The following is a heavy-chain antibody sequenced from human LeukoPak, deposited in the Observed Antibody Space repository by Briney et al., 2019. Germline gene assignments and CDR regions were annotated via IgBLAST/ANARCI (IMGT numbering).Heavy chain of an antibody. CDR1: GGSISSYY. CDR3: ASARLYDSSSYPHDP. Sequence: SETLSLTCTVSGGSISSYYWSWIRQPPGKGLEWIGYIYYSGSTNYNPSLKSRVTISVDTSKNQFSLKLSSVTAADTAVYYCASARLYDSSSYPHDPWGQGALVTVSS. CDR2: IYYSGST. J-gene: IGHJ5*02. D-gene: IGHD3-22*01. V-gene: IGHV4-59*01.